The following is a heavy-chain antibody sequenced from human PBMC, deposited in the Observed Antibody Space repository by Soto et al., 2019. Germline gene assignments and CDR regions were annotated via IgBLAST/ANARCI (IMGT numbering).Heavy chain of an antibody. V-gene: IGHV3-30*18. CDR3: AKADIVVVVVPPGGMDV. CDR2: ISYDGSNK. CDR1: GFTFSSYG. Sequence: PGGSLRLSCAASGFTFSSYGIHWVRQAPGKGLEWVAVISYDGSNKYYADSVKGRFTISRDNSKNTLYLQMNSLRAEDTAVYYCAKADIVVVVVPPGGMDVWGQGTTVTVSS. J-gene: IGHJ6*02. D-gene: IGHD2-15*01.